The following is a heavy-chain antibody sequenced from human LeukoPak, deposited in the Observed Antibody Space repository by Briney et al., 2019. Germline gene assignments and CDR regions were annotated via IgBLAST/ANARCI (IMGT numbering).Heavy chain of an antibody. D-gene: IGHD1-14*01. Sequence: GSSVKASCKASGGTFSSYAISWVRQAPGQGLEWMGGIIPIFGTANYAQKFQGRVTITADESTSTAYMELSRLRSDDTAVYYCARPHPGSDAFDIWGQGTMVTVSS. CDR1: GGTFSSYA. CDR3: ARPHPGSDAFDI. V-gene: IGHV1-69*01. CDR2: IIPIFGTA. J-gene: IGHJ3*02.